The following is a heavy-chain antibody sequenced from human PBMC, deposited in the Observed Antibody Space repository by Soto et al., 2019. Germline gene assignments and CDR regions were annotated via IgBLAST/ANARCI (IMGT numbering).Heavy chain of an antibody. J-gene: IGHJ4*02. V-gene: IGHV4-59*01. CDR2: IYYSGST. D-gene: IGHD4-17*01. Sequence: PSETLSLTCTVSGGSISSYYWSWIRQPPGKGLEWIGYIYYSGSTNYNPSLKSRVTISVDTSKNQCSLKLSSVTAADTAVYYCARELDYGGTFDYWGQGTLVTVSS. CDR3: ARELDYGGTFDY. CDR1: GGSISSYY.